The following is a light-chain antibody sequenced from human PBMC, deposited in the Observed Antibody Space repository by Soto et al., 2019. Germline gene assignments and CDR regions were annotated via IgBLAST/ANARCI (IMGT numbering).Light chain of an antibody. CDR2: WAS. CDR3: QQYYSNLWT. J-gene: IGKJ1*01. CDR1: QSVLYSSNNKNY. Sequence: DIVMTQSPDSLALSLGERATINCKSSQSVLYSSNNKNYLAWYQQKPGQTPKMLIYWASTRESGVPDRFSGSGSGTDFTLTISRLQAEDVEVYYCQQYYSNLWTFGQGTKVDIK. V-gene: IGKV4-1*01.